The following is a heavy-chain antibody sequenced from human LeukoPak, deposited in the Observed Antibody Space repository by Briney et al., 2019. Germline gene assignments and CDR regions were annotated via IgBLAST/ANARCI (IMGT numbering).Heavy chain of an antibody. D-gene: IGHD6-19*01. CDR1: GFTFSSYG. CDR2: ISYVGSNK. Sequence: PGGSLRLSCAASGFTFSSYGMQGVGQAPGKGLEWVAVISYVGSNKYYAYYVKGRFTISRDKSKNTLYLQMNSLRAEDTAVYYCAKVASSGWYYFDYWGQGTLVTVSS. CDR3: AKVASSGWYYFDY. V-gene: IGHV3-30*18. J-gene: IGHJ4*02.